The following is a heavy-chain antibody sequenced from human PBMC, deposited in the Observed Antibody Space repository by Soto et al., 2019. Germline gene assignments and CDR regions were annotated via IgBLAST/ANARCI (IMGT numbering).Heavy chain of an antibody. D-gene: IGHD3-10*01. CDR1: GFSLSRYW. CDR2: IKQDGSIR. CDR3: ASTMVREASDY. V-gene: IGHV3-7*03. J-gene: IGHJ4*02. Sequence: EVQLVESGGGLVQPGGSLRLSCAASGFSLSRYWMSWVRQAPGKGLEWVANIKQDGSIRDYVDSVKGRFTISRDNAKNSLYLEMNSLRAEDTAVYYCASTMVREASDYWGQGTLVTVSA.